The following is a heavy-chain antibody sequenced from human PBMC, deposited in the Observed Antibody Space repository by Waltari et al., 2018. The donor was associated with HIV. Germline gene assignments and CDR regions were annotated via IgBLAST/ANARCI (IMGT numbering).Heavy chain of an antibody. Sequence: QVQLVESGGGVVQPGRSLRLSCAASGFTFSSYGMHWVRQSPGMGLEWVAVIWYDGSNKYYADSVKGRFTISRDNSKNTLYLQMNSLRAEDTAVYYCARDQSMVRGVSYYYYGMDVWGQGTTVTVSS. CDR2: IWYDGSNK. J-gene: IGHJ6*02. D-gene: IGHD3-10*01. CDR3: ARDQSMVRGVSYYYYGMDV. V-gene: IGHV3-33*01. CDR1: GFTFSSYG.